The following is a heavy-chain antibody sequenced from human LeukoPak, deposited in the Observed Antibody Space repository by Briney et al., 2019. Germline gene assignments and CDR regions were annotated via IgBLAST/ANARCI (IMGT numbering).Heavy chain of an antibody. CDR1: GYTFTTYG. Sequence: ASVKVSCKAAGYTFTTYGISWVRQAPGQGHEWMGWISADNGNTDYAQNFQGRVTMTTDTSTSTAYMELRSLRSDDTAVYYCARDQSPGLFDYWGQGTLVTVSS. CDR3: ARDQSPGLFDY. J-gene: IGHJ4*02. CDR2: ISADNGNT. V-gene: IGHV1-18*01.